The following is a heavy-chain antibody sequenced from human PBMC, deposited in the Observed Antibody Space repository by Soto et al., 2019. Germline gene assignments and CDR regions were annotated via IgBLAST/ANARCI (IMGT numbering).Heavy chain of an antibody. CDR3: ARDGETHGNYEGYYFDY. J-gene: IGHJ4*02. V-gene: IGHV6-1*01. Sequence: QTLSLTCAISGDSVSSNSAAWNWIRQSPSRGLEWLGRTYYRSKWYNDYAVSVKSRITINPDTSKNQFSLQLNSVTPEDTAVYYCARDGETHGNYEGYYFDYWGQGTLVTVSS. CDR2: TYYRSKWYN. D-gene: IGHD4-17*01. CDR1: GDSVSSNSAA.